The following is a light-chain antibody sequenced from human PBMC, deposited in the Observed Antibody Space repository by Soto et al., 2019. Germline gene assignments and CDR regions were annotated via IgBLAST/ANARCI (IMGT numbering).Light chain of an antibody. J-gene: IGLJ1*01. V-gene: IGLV2-14*01. Sequence: QSALTQPASVSGSPGQSISISCTGTSSDVCGYNYVSWYQQHPGKAPKLITYEVSNRPPGASNRFSGSKSGNTASLTISRLQAEDEADYYCSSYTSSSTYAFGTGTKVTVL. CDR1: SSDVCGYNY. CDR2: EVS. CDR3: SSYTSSSTYA.